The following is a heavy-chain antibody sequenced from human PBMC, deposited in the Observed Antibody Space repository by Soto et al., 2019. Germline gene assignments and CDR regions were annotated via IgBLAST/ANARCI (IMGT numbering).Heavy chain of an antibody. V-gene: IGHV1-46*03. Sequence: ASVKVSCKASGYTFTSYYMHWVRQAPGQGLEWMGIINPSGGSTSYAQKFQGRVTMTRDTSTSTVYMELSSLRSEDTAVYYCARVNRGIVVVVAATRRTKYGMDVWG. CDR2: INPSGGST. D-gene: IGHD2-15*01. CDR3: ARVNRGIVVVVAATRRTKYGMDV. J-gene: IGHJ6*02. CDR1: GYTFTSYY.